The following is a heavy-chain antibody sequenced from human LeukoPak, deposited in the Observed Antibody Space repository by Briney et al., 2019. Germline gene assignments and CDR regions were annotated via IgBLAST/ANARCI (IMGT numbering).Heavy chain of an antibody. CDR2: IYYSGST. CDR1: GGSISSYY. CDR3: ARWRYGAYSSSWYFDY. V-gene: IGHV4-59*01. Sequence: SSETLSLTCTVSGGSISSYYWSWIRQPPGKGLEWIGYIYYSGSTNYNPSLKSRVTISVDTSKNQFSLKLSSVTAADTAVYYCARWRYGAYSSSWYFDYWGQGTLVTVSS. D-gene: IGHD6-6*01. J-gene: IGHJ4*02.